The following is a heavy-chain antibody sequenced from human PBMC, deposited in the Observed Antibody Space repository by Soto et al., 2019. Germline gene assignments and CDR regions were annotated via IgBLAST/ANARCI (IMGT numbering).Heavy chain of an antibody. CDR2: IYHSGST. Sequence: QLQLQESGSGLVKPSQTLSLTCAVSGGSISSGGYSWSWIRQPPGKGLEWIGYIYHSGSTYYNPSLKSRVSISVDRSKNQCSLKLSSVTAADTAVYCCASKSYYGGMDVWGQGTTVTVSS. V-gene: IGHV4-30-2*01. CDR3: ASKSYYGGMDV. D-gene: IGHD3-10*01. CDR1: GGSISSGGYS. J-gene: IGHJ6*02.